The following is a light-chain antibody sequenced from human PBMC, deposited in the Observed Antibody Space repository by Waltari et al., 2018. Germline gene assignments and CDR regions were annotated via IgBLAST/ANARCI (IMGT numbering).Light chain of an antibody. CDR2: KAS. CDR1: QTIGSW. J-gene: IGKJ1*01. V-gene: IGKV1-5*03. CDR3: QQYNSYSVT. Sequence: DTQMTQSPSTLSASVGDRVTITCRASQTIGSWLAWYQQKPGKAPKLLIYKASSLETGVPSRFSGSGSGTEFTLTISILQSDDFATYYCQQYNSYSVTFGQGTKVEIK.